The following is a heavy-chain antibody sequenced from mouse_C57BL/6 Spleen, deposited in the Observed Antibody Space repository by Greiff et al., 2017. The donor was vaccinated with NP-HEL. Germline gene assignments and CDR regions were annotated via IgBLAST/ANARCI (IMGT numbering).Heavy chain of an antibody. CDR1: GYTFTSYW. CDR3: AIYYYGSSFYYFDY. D-gene: IGHD1-1*01. CDR2: IDPNSGGT. Sequence: VQLQQSGAELVKPGASVKLSCKASGYTFTSYWMHWVKQRPGRGLEWIGRIDPNSGGTKYNEKFKSKATLTVDKPSSTAYMQLSSLTSEDSAVYYFAIYYYGSSFYYFDYWGQGTTLTVSS. V-gene: IGHV1-72*01. J-gene: IGHJ2*01.